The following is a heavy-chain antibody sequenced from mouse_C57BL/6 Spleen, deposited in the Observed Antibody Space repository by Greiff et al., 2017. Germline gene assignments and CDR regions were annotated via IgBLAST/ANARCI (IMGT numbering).Heavy chain of an antibody. CDR3: ATDYDGYFDV. V-gene: IGHV5-6*01. Sequence: DVHLVESGGDLVKPGGSLKLSCAASGFTFSSYGMSWVRQTPDKRLEWVATISSGGSYTYYPDSVKGRFTISRDNAKNTLYLQMSSLKSEDTAMYYCATDYDGYFDVWGTGTTVTVSS. CDR2: ISSGGSYT. J-gene: IGHJ1*03. D-gene: IGHD2-4*01. CDR1: GFTFSSYG.